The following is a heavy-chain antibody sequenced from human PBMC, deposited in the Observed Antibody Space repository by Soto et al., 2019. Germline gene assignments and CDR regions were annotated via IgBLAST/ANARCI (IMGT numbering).Heavy chain of an antibody. J-gene: IGHJ4*02. CDR2: IYYSGST. CDR1: GGSVSIGDYY. V-gene: IGHV4-30-4*01. Sequence: QVQLQESGPGLVKPSQTLSLTCTVSGGSVSIGDYYWSWIRQPPGKGLEWIGYIYYSGSTYYNPSLKSRVTISLDTSKNQFSLKLSSVTAADTAVYYCASYCRGSSGSCYSGYWGQGTLVTVSS. CDR3: ASYCRGSSGSCYSGY. D-gene: IGHD2-15*01.